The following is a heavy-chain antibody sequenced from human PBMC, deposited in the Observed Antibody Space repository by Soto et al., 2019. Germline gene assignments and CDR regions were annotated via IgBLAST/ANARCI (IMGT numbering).Heavy chain of an antibody. J-gene: IGHJ6*02. CDR1: GFTFDDHT. D-gene: IGHD5-12*01. Sequence: EVQLVESGGGVVQPGGSLRLACAASGFTFDDHTMHWVRQAPGKGLEWVSLISWDGSTTYYTDSVEGRFTISRDNSKNSLYLQMNSLRTEDTALYYCATDFSGYERGIYFFFGLDVWCQGTTVIVSS. CDR3: ATDFSGYERGIYFFFGLDV. CDR2: ISWDGSTT. V-gene: IGHV3-43*01.